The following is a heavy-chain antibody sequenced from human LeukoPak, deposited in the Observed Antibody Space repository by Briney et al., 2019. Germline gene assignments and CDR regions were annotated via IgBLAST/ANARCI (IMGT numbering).Heavy chain of an antibody. D-gene: IGHD1-26*01. CDR2: IYYSGST. Sequence: KPSETLSLTCTVSGGSISSYYWSWIRQPPGKGLGWIGYIYYSGSTNYNPSLKSRVTISVDTSKNQFSLKLSSVTAADTAVYYCARVSGSYDYYYMDVWGKGTTVTVSS. J-gene: IGHJ6*03. CDR3: ARVSGSYDYYYMDV. V-gene: IGHV4-59*01. CDR1: GGSISSYY.